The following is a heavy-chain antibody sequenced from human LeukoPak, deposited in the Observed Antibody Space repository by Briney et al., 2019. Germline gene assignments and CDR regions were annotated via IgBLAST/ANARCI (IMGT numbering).Heavy chain of an antibody. CDR3: ARELERTDPPDC. CDR2: IYYSGNT. J-gene: IGHJ4*02. Sequence: TSETLSLTCTVSGVSISSSNSYWGWIRQPPGKGLEWIGSIYYSGNTYYNASLKSQVSISIDTSKNQFSLRLTSVTAADTAVYYCARELERTDPPDCWGQGTLVTVSS. CDR1: GVSISSSNSY. V-gene: IGHV4-39*02. D-gene: IGHD1-1*01.